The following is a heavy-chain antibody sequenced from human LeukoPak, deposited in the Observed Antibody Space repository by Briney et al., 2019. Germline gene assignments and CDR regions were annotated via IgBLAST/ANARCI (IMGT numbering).Heavy chain of an antibody. D-gene: IGHD6-13*01. V-gene: IGHV3-21*01. Sequence: GGSLRLSCAASGFTFSSYSMNWVRQAPGKGLEWVSSISSSSSYIYYADSVKGRFTISRDNAKNSLYLQMNSLRAEDTAVYYCARDWPTIAAAGTIPEYFQHWGQGTLVTVSS. CDR2: ISSSSSYI. CDR1: GFTFSSYS. J-gene: IGHJ1*01. CDR3: ARDWPTIAAAGTIPEYFQH.